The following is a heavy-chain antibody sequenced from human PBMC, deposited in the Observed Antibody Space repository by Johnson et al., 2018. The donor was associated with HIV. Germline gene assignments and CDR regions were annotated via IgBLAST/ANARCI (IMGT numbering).Heavy chain of an antibody. J-gene: IGHJ3*02. Sequence: VQLVESGGGLVQPGGSLRLSCAASGFTFSSYWMSWVRQAPGKGLEWVANIKQDGSEKYYVDSVKGRFTIPRDNAKNSLYLQMNSLRAEDTAVYYCAREGFIPVLLRGGAFDIWGQGTMVTVSS. D-gene: IGHD3-10*01. V-gene: IGHV3-7*01. CDR2: IKQDGSEK. CDR1: GFTFSSYW. CDR3: AREGFIPVLLRGGAFDI.